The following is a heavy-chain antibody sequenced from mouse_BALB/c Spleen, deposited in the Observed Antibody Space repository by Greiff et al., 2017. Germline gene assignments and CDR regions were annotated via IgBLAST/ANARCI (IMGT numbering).Heavy chain of an antibody. Sequence: EVKLMESGGGLVQPGGSRKLSCAASGFTFSSFGMHWVRQAPEKGLEWVAYISSGSSTIYYADTVKGRFTISRDNPKNTLFLQMTSLRSEDTAMYYCAREGLRDYYAMDYWGQGTSVTVSS. CDR1: GFTFSSFG. D-gene: IGHD2-4*01. V-gene: IGHV5-17*02. CDR3: AREGLRDYYAMDY. CDR2: ISSGSSTI. J-gene: IGHJ4*01.